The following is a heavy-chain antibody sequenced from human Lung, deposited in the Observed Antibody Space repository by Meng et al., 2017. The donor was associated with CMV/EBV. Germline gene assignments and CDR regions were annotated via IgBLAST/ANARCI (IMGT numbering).Heavy chain of an antibody. V-gene: IGHV1-46*01. CDR1: GYTFTSYY. CDR3: ATLIAGYGGRGS. CDR2: INPSGGST. J-gene: IGHJ4*02. D-gene: IGHD5-12*01. Sequence: ASXXVSCKASGYTFTSYYMHWVRQAPGQGLEWMGIINPSGGSTSYAQKFQGRVTMTRDTSKNQFSLHLTSVTAADTAIYYCATLIAGYGGRGSWGQGTLVTVSS.